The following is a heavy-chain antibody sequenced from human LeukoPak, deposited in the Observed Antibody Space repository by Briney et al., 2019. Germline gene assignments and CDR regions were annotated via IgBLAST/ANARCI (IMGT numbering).Heavy chain of an antibody. CDR2: ISGDGGST. V-gene: IGHV3-43*02. CDR1: GFTFDDYA. D-gene: IGHD5-18*01. CDR3: AKDTEGYTYGYYYYGMDV. J-gene: IGHJ6*02. Sequence: GGSLRLSCAASGFTFDDYAMHWVRQARGKGLEWVSLISGDGGSTYYADSVKGRFTISRDNSKNSLYLQRNSLRNDDTALYYCAKDTEGYTYGYYYYGMDVWGQGTTVTVSS.